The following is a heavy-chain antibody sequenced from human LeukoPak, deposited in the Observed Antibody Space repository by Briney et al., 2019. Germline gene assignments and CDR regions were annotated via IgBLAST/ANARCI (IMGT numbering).Heavy chain of an antibody. D-gene: IGHD3-10*01. CDR2: VYYTGST. Sequence: PSETLSLTCTVSGGSISTYYWSWIRQPPGKGLEWIGYVYYTGSTTYNPSLESRLTISVDTSQNQFSLKLSTVTAADTAVYYCARVLKFYYSSGSYSYYFDYWGRGTLVTVSS. CDR3: ARVLKFYYSSGSYSYYFDY. CDR1: GGSISTYY. V-gene: IGHV4-59*08. J-gene: IGHJ4*02.